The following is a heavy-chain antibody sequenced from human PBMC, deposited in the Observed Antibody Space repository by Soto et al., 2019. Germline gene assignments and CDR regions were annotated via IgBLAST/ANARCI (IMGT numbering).Heavy chain of an antibody. Sequence: ASVKVSCKASGYTFTNYHMHWVRQAPGQGLEWMGIINPNGGSTSYAQKFQGRVTMTRDTSTSTVYMELSGLRSEDTAVYYCARAYYDYIWGSYRWYAFDIWGQGTMVTVSS. CDR2: INPNGGST. CDR1: GYTFTNYH. V-gene: IGHV1-46*01. D-gene: IGHD3-16*02. CDR3: ARAYYDYIWGSYRWYAFDI. J-gene: IGHJ3*02.